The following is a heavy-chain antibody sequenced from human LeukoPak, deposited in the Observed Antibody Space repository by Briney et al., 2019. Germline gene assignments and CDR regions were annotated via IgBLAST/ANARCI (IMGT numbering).Heavy chain of an antibody. CDR2: LDGGNDGT. V-gene: IGHV3-23*01. D-gene: IGHD7-27*01. J-gene: IGHJ4*02. CDR3: AKDFWGFSFGY. Sequence: GGSLRLSCAASGFTLSSSAMAWVRQAPGKGLEWVSALDGGNDGTHYADSVKCRFTISRDNSKNTLYLQMDSLRAEDTALYYCAKDFWGFSFGYWGQGTLVTVSS. CDR1: GFTLSSSA.